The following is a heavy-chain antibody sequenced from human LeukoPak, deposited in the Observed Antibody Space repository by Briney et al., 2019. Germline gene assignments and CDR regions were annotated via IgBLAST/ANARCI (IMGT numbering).Heavy chain of an antibody. V-gene: IGHV4-59*08. D-gene: IGHD1-1*01. CDR3: ARHTSMAHFDY. Sequence: KPSETLSLTCTVSGDSISSYYWSWIRQPPGKGLEWIGYIYYSGSTNYNPSLKSRVTIPVDTSKNQFSLRLSSVTAADTAVYYCARHTSMAHFDYWGQGTLVTVSS. J-gene: IGHJ4*02. CDR1: GDSISSYY. CDR2: IYYSGST.